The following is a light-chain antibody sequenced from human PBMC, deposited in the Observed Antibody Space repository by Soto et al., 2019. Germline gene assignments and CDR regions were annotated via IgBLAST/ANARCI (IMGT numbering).Light chain of an antibody. CDR3: QQRSNWPPIT. CDR1: QSVSSY. J-gene: IGKJ5*01. Sequence: EIVVPQSPATLSLSPGERATLSCRASQSVSSYLAWYQHKPGQAPRLLIYDASNRATGIPARFSGSGSGTDFTLTISSLEPEDFAVYYCQQRSNWPPITFGQGTRLEI. CDR2: DAS. V-gene: IGKV3-11*01.